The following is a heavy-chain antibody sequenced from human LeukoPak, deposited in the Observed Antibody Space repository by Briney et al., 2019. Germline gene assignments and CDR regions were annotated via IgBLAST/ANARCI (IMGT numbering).Heavy chain of an antibody. CDR2: ISGSDGST. CDR1: GFTFSSYA. CDR3: AKVETSGGANCYALDY. V-gene: IGHV3-23*01. Sequence: GGSLRLSCAASGFTFSSYAMTWVRQAPDKGLEWVSAISGSDGSTYYADSVKGRFTISRDDSPNTLYLQMNSLSAEDTAVYYCAKVETSGGANCYALDYWGQGTLVTVSS. D-gene: IGHD2-2*01. J-gene: IGHJ4*02.